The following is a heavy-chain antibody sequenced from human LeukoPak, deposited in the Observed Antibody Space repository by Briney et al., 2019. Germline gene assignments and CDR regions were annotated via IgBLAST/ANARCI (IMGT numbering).Heavy chain of an antibody. D-gene: IGHD6-13*01. CDR3: AKAGSSSPRGWFDP. V-gene: IGHV3-23*01. CDR2: ISGSGGVT. CDR1: GFTLSSYA. J-gene: IGHJ5*02. Sequence: GGSLRLSCAASGFTLSSYAMSWVSQAPGQGLEWVSAISGSGGVTYYADSVKGRFTISRDNSKNSLYLQMNSLTAEDTALYYCAKAGSSSPRGWFDPWGQGTLVTVSS.